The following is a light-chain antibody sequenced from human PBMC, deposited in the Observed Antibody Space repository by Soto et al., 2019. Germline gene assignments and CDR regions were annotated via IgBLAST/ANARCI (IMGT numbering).Light chain of an antibody. CDR3: MQGTHWPSYT. V-gene: IGKV2-30*01. CDR1: QSLVYSDGNAY. J-gene: IGKJ2*01. CDR2: KVS. Sequence: DVVMTQSPLSLPVTLGQPASISCRSSQSLVYSDGNAYLNWFHQRPGQSPRRLIYKVSYRDSGVPDRFSGSESGTDFTLKISRVEAEDVGVYYCMQGTHWPSYTFGQGTKLEIK.